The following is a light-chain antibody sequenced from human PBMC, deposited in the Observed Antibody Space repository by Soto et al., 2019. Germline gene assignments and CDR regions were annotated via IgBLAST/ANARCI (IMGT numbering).Light chain of an antibody. CDR2: AAF. CDR3: QQSYSLIT. V-gene: IGKV1-39*01. CDR1: QSVSNY. J-gene: IGKJ5*01. Sequence: DIQMTQFPSSLSASVGDRVTITCRASQSVSNYLNWYQHKPGKAPRLLIYAAFSFQSGVPSRFSCTGSGTDFSLTINGLQPEDFATYYCQQSYSLITFGQGTRLEIK.